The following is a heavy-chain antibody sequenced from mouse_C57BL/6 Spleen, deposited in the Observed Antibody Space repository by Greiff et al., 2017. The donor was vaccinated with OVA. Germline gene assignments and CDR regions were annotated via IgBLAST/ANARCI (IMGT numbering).Heavy chain of an antibody. Sequence: DVQLQESGGGLVKPGGSLKLSCAASGFTFSDYGMHWVRQAPEKGLEWVAYISSGSSTIYYADTVKGRFTISRDNAKNTLFLQMTSLRSEDTAMYYCARLGYEGAMDYWGQGTSVTVSS. CDR3: ARLGYEGAMDY. J-gene: IGHJ4*01. V-gene: IGHV5-17*01. D-gene: IGHD2-2*01. CDR2: ISSGSSTI. CDR1: GFTFSDYG.